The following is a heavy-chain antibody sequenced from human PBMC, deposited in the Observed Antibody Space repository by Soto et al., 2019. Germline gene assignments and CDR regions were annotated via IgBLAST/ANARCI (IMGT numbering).Heavy chain of an antibody. CDR3: ASHLGATRGPFDF. CDR1: GASISSANW. CDR2: IYHSGTT. Sequence: QVQLQESGPGLVKPSGTLSLTCAVSGASISSANWWNLVRQPPGKGLEWIGGIYHSGTTNYNPSLQSRVTISIDKSKNQFSLRLSSVTAADTAVYYCASHLGATRGPFDFWGQGLLVTVSS. V-gene: IGHV4-4*02. J-gene: IGHJ4*02. D-gene: IGHD1-26*01.